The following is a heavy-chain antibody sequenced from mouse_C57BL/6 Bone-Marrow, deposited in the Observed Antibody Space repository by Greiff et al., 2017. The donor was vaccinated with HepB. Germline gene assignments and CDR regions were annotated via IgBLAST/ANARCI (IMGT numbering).Heavy chain of an antibody. CDR3: ARSGGGPSFDY. J-gene: IGHJ2*01. D-gene: IGHD3-1*01. CDR1: GYTFTDYY. Sequence: EVQLQQSGPELVKPGASVKISCKASGYTFTDYYMNWVKPSHGKSLEWIGDINPNNGGTSYNQKFKGKATLTEDKSSSTAYMELRSLTSEDSAVYYCARSGGGPSFDYWGQGTTLTVSS. V-gene: IGHV1-26*01. CDR2: INPNNGGT.